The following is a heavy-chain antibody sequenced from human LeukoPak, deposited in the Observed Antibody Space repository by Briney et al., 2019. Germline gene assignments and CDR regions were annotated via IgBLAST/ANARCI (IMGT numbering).Heavy chain of an antibody. V-gene: IGHV4-59*08. CDR2: FYSGST. CDR1: GGSISSYY. CDR3: ARSDCTSGVCYSFDF. D-gene: IGHD2-8*01. J-gene: IGHJ4*02. Sequence: SETLSLTCTVSGGSISSYYWSWIRQPPGKGLEWIGYFYSGSTSYNVSLKSRVTISVDTSKNQVSLKLRSVTAADPAVYYCARSDCTSGVCYSFDFWGQGTLVSVSS.